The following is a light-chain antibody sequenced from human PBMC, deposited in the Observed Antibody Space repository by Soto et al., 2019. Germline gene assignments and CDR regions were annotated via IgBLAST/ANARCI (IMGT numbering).Light chain of an antibody. CDR1: QSVSSN. V-gene: IGKV3-15*01. J-gene: IGKJ2*01. Sequence: EVVMTQSPATVSVSPGERATLSCRASQSVSSNLAWYQQKPGQAPRLLFYGASTRATGTPARFSGSGSGTEFTLTISSLQSEDFAVYYCQQYNSWPPYTFGQGTKLEIK. CDR3: QQYNSWPPYT. CDR2: GAS.